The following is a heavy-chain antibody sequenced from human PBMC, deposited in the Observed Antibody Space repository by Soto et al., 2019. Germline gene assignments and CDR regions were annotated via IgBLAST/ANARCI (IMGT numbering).Heavy chain of an antibody. CDR2: IYPGDSDT. D-gene: IGHD3-22*01. Sequence: EVQLVQSGAEVKKPGESLKISCKGSGYSFTSYWIGWVRQMPGKGLEWMGIIYPGDSDTRYSPSFQGQVTISADKSIXXAYLQWSSLKASDTAMYYCASVTRSGSPPYYGMDVWGQGTTVTVSS. CDR1: GYSFTSYW. CDR3: ASVTRSGSPPYYGMDV. J-gene: IGHJ6*02. V-gene: IGHV5-51*03.